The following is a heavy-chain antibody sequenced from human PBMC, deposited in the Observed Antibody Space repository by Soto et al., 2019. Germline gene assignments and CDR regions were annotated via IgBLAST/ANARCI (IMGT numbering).Heavy chain of an antibody. J-gene: IGHJ6*02. V-gene: IGHV4-31*03. CDR1: GGSISSDDFF. Sequence: QVQLQESGPGLVKPSETLSLSCNVSGGSISSDDFFWSWVRQHPARGLEWIGYIYHSGTTYYNPSLQGRITISVDTSKNQFSLKLRSVTAADTAVYFCARDEDRGSGLPGGMDVWGQGTAVTVS. D-gene: IGHD3-10*01. CDR2: IYHSGTT. CDR3: ARDEDRGSGLPGGMDV.